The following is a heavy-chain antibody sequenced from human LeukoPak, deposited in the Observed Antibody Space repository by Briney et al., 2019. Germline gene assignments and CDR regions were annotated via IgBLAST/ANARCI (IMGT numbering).Heavy chain of an antibody. J-gene: IGHJ4*02. D-gene: IGHD3-9*01. CDR2: IYYSGST. CDR3: ARAHYDILTGYSNFDY. Sequence: PSETLSLTCTVSGGSISSGDYYWSWIRQPPGKGLEWIEYIYYSGSTYYNPSLKSRVTISVDTSKNQFSLKLSSVTAADTAVYYCARAHYDILTGYSNFDYWGQGTLVTVSS. CDR1: GGSISSGDYY. V-gene: IGHV4-30-4*08.